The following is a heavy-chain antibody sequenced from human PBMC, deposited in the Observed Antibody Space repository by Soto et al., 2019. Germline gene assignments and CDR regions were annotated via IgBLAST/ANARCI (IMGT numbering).Heavy chain of an antibody. Sequence: PGGSLRLSCAASGFIFSTYAMTWVRQAPGKGLEWVSVISGGGGTTYYADSVKGRFTISRDNSKNTLYLQMNSLRAEDTAVYYCARDWWLFDYYYGMDVWGQGTTVTVSS. CDR3: ARDWWLFDYYYGMDV. V-gene: IGHV3-23*01. D-gene: IGHD3-22*01. CDR1: GFIFSTYA. CDR2: ISGGGGTT. J-gene: IGHJ6*02.